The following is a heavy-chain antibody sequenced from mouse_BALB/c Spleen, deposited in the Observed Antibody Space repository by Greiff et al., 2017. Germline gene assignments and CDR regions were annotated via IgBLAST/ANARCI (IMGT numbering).Heavy chain of an antibody. J-gene: IGHJ4*01. CDR2: ISYSGST. CDR3: ARVYYDYDGYAMDY. Sequence: VQLKESGPGLVKPSQSLSLTCTVTGYSITSDYAWNWIRQFPGNKLEWMGYISYSGSTSYNPSLKSRISITRDTSKNQFFLQLNSVTTEDTATYYCARVYYDYDGYAMDYWGQGTSVTVSS. V-gene: IGHV3-2*02. CDR1: GYSITSDYA. D-gene: IGHD2-4*01.